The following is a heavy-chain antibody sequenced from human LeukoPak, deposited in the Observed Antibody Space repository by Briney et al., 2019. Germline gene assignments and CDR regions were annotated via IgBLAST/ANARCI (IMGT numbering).Heavy chain of an antibody. D-gene: IGHD6-19*01. CDR3: ARDGSSGWYWVDY. J-gene: IGHJ4*02. Sequence: GGSLRLSCATSGFTFSSYAMSWVRQAPGKGLEWVSGIGASGGSTYYADSVKGRFTISGDNSKNTLYLQMNSLRAEDTAVYYCARDGSSGWYWVDYWGQGTLVTVSS. CDR2: IGASGGST. V-gene: IGHV3-23*01. CDR1: GFTFSSYA.